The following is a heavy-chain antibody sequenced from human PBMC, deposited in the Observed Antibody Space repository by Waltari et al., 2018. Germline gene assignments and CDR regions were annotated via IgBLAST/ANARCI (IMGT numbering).Heavy chain of an antibody. D-gene: IGHD6-19*01. Sequence: QVQLVESVGGVVQPGGSLSLPCAVLGFLFSIPGLPLVRRVPGKGLEWVAFIRYDGSNEYYADSVKGRFTISRDNSKNTLYLQMNSLRPEDTAVYYCAKESGGGSGWHIDYWGQGTLVTVSS. J-gene: IGHJ4*02. CDR1: GFLFSIPG. CDR3: AKESGGGSGWHIDY. V-gene: IGHV3-30*02. CDR2: IRYDGSNE.